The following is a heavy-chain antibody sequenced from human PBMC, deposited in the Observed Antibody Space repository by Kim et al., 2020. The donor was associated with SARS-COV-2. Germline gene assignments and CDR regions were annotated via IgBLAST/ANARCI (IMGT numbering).Heavy chain of an antibody. D-gene: IGHD3-22*01. Sequence: SETLSLTCTVSGGTISSGAIYWSWFRQHPGKGLEWIGYIYYSGSTYYNPSLKSRVTMSVDTSKNQFSLKLSSVTAADTAVYYCARSGGTYYYDSNGYDS. CDR1: GGTISSGAIY. J-gene: IGHJ5*01. CDR2: IYYSGST. CDR3: ARSGGTYYYDSNGYDS. V-gene: IGHV4-31*03.